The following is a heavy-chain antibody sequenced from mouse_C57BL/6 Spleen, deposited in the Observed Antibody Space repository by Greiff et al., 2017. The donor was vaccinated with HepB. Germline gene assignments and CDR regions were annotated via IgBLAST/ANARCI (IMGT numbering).Heavy chain of an antibody. D-gene: IGHD1-1*01. Sequence: VQLKESGAELVKPGASVKLSCTASGFNITDYYLHWVKQRPEQGLEWIGRIDPEDGETKYAPKFQGKATITADTSSNTAYLQLSILTSEDKAVYYCANTVVATRAMDYWGQGTSVTVSS. V-gene: IGHV14-2*01. J-gene: IGHJ4*01. CDR3: ANTVVATRAMDY. CDR2: IDPEDGET. CDR1: GFNITDYY.